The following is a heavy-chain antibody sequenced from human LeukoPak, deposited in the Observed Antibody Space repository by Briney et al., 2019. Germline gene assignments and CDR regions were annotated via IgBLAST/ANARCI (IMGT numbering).Heavy chain of an antibody. Sequence: PGGSLRLFCAASGFTFDDYAMHWVRQAPGKGLEWVSGISWNSGSIGYADSVKGRFTISRDNAKNSLYLQMNSLRAEDTALYYCAKGTRQWLVRFDYWGQGTLVTVSS. V-gene: IGHV3-9*01. CDR3: AKGTRQWLVRFDY. CDR2: ISWNSGSI. J-gene: IGHJ4*02. D-gene: IGHD6-19*01. CDR1: GFTFDDYA.